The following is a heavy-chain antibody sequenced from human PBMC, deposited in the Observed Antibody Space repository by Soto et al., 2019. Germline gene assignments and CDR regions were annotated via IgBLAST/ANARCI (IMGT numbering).Heavy chain of an antibody. Sequence: LRLSCAASGFTFSSYALSWVRQAPGKGLEWVSGFSASDGSTQYADYVKGRFTISRDNSKNTLFLEMNSLTAEDTAVYHCAKSRVAAAGTGAFDIWGQGTMVTVS. J-gene: IGHJ3*02. CDR1: GFTFSSYA. D-gene: IGHD6-13*01. CDR3: AKSRVAAAGTGAFDI. CDR2: FSASDGST. V-gene: IGHV3-23*01.